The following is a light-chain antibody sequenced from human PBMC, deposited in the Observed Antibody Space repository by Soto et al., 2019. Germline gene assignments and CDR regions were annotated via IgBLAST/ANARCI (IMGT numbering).Light chain of an antibody. J-gene: IGKJ1*01. CDR1: QSVSSSY. CDR3: QQYNNWPPVT. Sequence: EIVLTQSPGTLSLSPGERATLSCRASQSVSSSYLAWYQQKPGQAPRFLIYGASTRATGIPARFSGSGSGTEFTLTISSLQSEDFAVYYCQQYNNWPPVTFGQGTKVDIK. CDR2: GAS. V-gene: IGKV3-15*01.